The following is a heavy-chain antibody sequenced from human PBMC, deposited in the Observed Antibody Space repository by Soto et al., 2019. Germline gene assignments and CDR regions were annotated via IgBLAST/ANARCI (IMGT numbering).Heavy chain of an antibody. CDR1: GGSISSGDYY. Sequence: QVQLQESGPGLVKPSQTLSLTCTVSGGSISSGDYYWGWIRQPPGKGLEWIGYIYYSGSTYYNPSLKSRVTITVDTSKNPFSLKLSSVTAADTAVYYCARVLLRGDLDYWGQGTLFSVSS. V-gene: IGHV4-30-4*01. D-gene: IGHD4-17*01. J-gene: IGHJ4*02. CDR3: ARVLLRGDLDY. CDR2: IYYSGST.